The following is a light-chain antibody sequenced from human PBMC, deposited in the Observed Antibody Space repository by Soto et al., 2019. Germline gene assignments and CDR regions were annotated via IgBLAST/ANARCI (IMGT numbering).Light chain of an antibody. CDR3: QQYNTFWT. CDR2: EAS. CDR1: HTISTW. Sequence: DIQLTQSPSTLSASVGDRVTITCRASHTISTWLAWYQQKPGKAPTLLIYEASRLGTGVPSRFSGSGSGTEFSLTISSLQPDDSATYYCQQYNTFWTFGHGTKVDI. J-gene: IGKJ1*01. V-gene: IGKV1-5*03.